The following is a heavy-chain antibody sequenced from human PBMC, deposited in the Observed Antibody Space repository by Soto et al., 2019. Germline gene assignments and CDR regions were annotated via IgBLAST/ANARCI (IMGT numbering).Heavy chain of an antibody. CDR2: IYYSGST. D-gene: IGHD3-10*01. J-gene: IGHJ6*03. V-gene: IGHV4-39*01. CDR1: CGSISSRSYY. CDR3: ARQLRVIRHYYMDV. Sequence: LEMMSVTWTVSCGSISSRSYYWGWIRQPPGKGLEWIGSIYYSGSTYYNPSLKSRVTISVDTSKNQFSLKLSSVTAADTAVYYCARQLRVIRHYYMDVWGKGTTVTVSS.